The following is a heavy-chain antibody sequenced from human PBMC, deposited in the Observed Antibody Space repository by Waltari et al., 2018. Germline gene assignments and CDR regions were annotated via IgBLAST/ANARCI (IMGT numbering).Heavy chain of an antibody. D-gene: IGHD6-19*01. J-gene: IGHJ4*02. Sequence: EVQLVESGGSVVQPGGSLRLSCAASGFTFSRFSMSWVRPAPGKGLEWIATMKQDGSETNYGDSVKGRFTISRDDANNSLYLQMNSLRAEDTALYYCTRGSGWYHYWGQGTLVTVSS. CDR1: GFTFSRFS. V-gene: IGHV3-7*04. CDR2: MKQDGSET. CDR3: TRGSGWYHY.